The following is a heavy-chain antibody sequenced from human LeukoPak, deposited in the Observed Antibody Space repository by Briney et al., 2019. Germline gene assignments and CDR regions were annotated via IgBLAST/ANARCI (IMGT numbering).Heavy chain of an antibody. CDR3: ARESYASGNYQHFDY. D-gene: IGHD3-10*01. CDR1: GFTFSDYY. V-gene: IGHV3-11*01. J-gene: IGHJ4*02. CDR2: ITSSGGAI. Sequence: GGSLRLSCAASGFTFSDYYMSWIRQAPGKGLEWVSYITSSGGAIYYADSVKGRFTVSRDNAKNSLYLQMNSLRAEDTAVYYCARESYASGNYQHFDYWGQGTLVTASS.